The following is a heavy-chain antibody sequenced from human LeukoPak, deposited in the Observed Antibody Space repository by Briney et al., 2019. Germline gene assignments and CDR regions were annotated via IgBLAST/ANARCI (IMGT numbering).Heavy chain of an antibody. J-gene: IGHJ4*02. CDR1: GYTLTELS. D-gene: IGHD3-9*01. V-gene: IGHV1-24*01. CDR2: FDPEDGET. CDR3: ARGYFDWLPYFLDY. Sequence: ASVKVSCKVSGYTLTELSMHWVRQAPGEGLEWMGGFDPEDGETIYAQKFQGRVTMTEDTSTDTAYMELSSLRSEDTAVYYCARGYFDWLPYFLDYWGQGTLVTVSS.